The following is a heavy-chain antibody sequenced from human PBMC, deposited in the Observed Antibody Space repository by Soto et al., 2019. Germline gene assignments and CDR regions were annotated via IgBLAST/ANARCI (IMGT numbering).Heavy chain of an antibody. CDR3: ARDQEMYYDFWSGYYTFGMDV. D-gene: IGHD3-3*01. V-gene: IGHV5-10-1*01. Sequence: GESLKISCKGSGYSFTSYWINWVRQMPGKGLEWMGRIDPSDSYTNYSPSFQGHVTMTRDTSISTAYMELSRLRSDDTAVYYCARDQEMYYDFWSGYYTFGMDVWGQGTTVTVSS. CDR2: IDPSDSYT. CDR1: GYSFTSYW. J-gene: IGHJ6*02.